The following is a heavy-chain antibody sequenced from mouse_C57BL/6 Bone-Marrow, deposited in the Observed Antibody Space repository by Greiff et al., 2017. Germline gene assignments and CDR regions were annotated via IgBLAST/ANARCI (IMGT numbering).Heavy chain of an antibody. CDR2: INYDGSST. J-gene: IGHJ2*01. V-gene: IGHV5-16*01. Sequence: EVMLVESEGGLVQPGSSMKLSCTASGFTFSDYYMAWVRQVPEKGLEWVANINYDGSSTYYLDSLKSRFIISRDNAKNILYLQMSSLKSEDTATYYCAREGITYYFDYWGQGTTLTVSS. D-gene: IGHD2-4*01. CDR3: AREGITYYFDY. CDR1: GFTFSDYY.